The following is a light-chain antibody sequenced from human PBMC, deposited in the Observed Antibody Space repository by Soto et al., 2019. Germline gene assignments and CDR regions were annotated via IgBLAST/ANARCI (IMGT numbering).Light chain of an antibody. Sequence: QPVLNQSPSASASLGASVKLTCTLSSGHSSYAIAWHQQQPEKGPRYLMKLNSDGSHSKGDGIPDRFSGSSSGAERYLTISSLQSEDEADYYCQTWGTGIVVFGGGTKVTVL. CDR2: LNSDGSH. J-gene: IGLJ2*01. CDR1: SGHSSYA. V-gene: IGLV4-69*01. CDR3: QTWGTGIVV.